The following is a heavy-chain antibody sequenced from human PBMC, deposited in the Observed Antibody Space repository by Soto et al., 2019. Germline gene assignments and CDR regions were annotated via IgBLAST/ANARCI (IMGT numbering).Heavy chain of an antibody. V-gene: IGHV3-30-3*01. J-gene: IGHJ6*02. CDR2: ISYDGSNK. D-gene: IGHD3-9*01. Sequence: QVQLVESGGGVVQPGRSLRLSCAASGFTFSSYAMHWVRQAPGKGLEWVAVISYDGSNKYYADSVKGRFTISRDNSKNTLYLQMNSLRAEDTAVYYCAREEGPLRYFDPSYYYGMDVWGQGTTVTVSS. CDR3: AREEGPLRYFDPSYYYGMDV. CDR1: GFTFSSYA.